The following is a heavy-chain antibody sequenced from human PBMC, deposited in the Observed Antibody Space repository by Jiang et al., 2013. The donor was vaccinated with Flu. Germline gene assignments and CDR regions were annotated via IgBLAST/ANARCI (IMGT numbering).Heavy chain of an antibody. D-gene: IGHD3-10*01. CDR3: VRDNYSSGSYLLDF. J-gene: IGHJ4*02. V-gene: IGHV5-10-1*03. Sequence: VQLVESGAEVKKPGESLRISCKGSGYSFTNFWITWVRQMPGKGLEWMGRIGPFDSDATYSPSFQGHVTISSDKSVSTAYLQWSSLKASDSAMYYCVRDNYSSGSYLLDFWGQGTLVTVSS. CDR2: IGPFDSDA. CDR1: GYSFTNFW.